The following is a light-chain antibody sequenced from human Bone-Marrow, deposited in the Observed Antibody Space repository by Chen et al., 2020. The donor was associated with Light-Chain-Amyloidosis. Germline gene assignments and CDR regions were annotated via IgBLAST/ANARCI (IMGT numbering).Light chain of an antibody. CDR3: SSYTITNTLV. CDR1: SSDVGGDNP. CDR2: KVT. Sequence: QSALTQPASVSGSPGQSITISCTGTSSDVGGDNPVSWDQQHPDKAPKLMIYKVTTRPSWVPDRFSGSKSDNTASLTISGLQTEAEADYFCSSYTITNTLVFGSGSRVTVL. J-gene: IGLJ1*01. V-gene: IGLV2-14*01.